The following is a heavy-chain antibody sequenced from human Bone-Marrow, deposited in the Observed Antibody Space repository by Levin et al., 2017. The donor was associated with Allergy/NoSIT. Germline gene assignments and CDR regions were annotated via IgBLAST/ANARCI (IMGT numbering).Heavy chain of an antibody. J-gene: IGHJ4*02. V-gene: IGHV1-69*01. CDR2: IIPIFGTA. D-gene: IGHD5-18*01. CDR1: GGTFSSYA. CDR3: ARDTSGYSYGLSFDY. Sequence: KISCKASGGTFSSYAISWVRQAPGQGLEWMGGIIPIFGTANYAQKFQGRVTITADESTSTAYMELSSLRSEDTAVYYCARDTSGYSYGLSFDYWGQGTLVTVSS.